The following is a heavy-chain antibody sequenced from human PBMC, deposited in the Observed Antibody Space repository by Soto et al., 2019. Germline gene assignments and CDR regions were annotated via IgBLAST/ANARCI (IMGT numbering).Heavy chain of an antibody. J-gene: IGHJ4*02. Sequence: QVQLVQSGAEVKKPGSSVKVSCKATGGSFSSYAISWVRQATGQGLEWMGGIIPIFGTANYAQKFQGRVTITADESTSTAYMELSSLRSEDTALYCCARNSPLAARPGLFDYWGQGTLVTVSS. CDR2: IIPIFGTA. V-gene: IGHV1-69*01. CDR3: ARNSPLAARPGLFDY. CDR1: GGSFSSYA. D-gene: IGHD6-6*01.